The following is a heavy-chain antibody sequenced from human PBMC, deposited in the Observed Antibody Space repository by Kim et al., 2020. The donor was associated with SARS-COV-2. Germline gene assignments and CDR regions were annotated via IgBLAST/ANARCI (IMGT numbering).Heavy chain of an antibody. CDR1: GFTFSSYW. J-gene: IGHJ6*02. CDR2: IKQDGSEK. Sequence: GGSLRLSCAASGFTFSSYWMSWVRQAPGKGLEWVANIKQDGSEKYYVDSVKGRFTISRDNAKNSLYLQMNSLRAEDTAGYYCARDKELRSSWKKNNYYYYGMDVWGQGTTVTVSS. D-gene: IGHD6-13*01. V-gene: IGHV3-7*03. CDR3: ARDKELRSSWKKNNYYYYGMDV.